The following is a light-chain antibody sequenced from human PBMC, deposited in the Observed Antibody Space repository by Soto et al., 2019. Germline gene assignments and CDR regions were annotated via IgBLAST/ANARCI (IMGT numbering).Light chain of an antibody. CDR2: GAS. CDR3: QQYGSSPQT. J-gene: IGKJ1*01. V-gene: IGKV3-20*01. Sequence: EIVWTQSPGTLSLSTGERATLSCRASQSVSSSYLAWYQQKPGQAPRLLIYGASSRATGIPDRFSGSGSGTDFTLTISRLEPEDFAVYYCQQYGSSPQTFGQGTKVEIK. CDR1: QSVSSSY.